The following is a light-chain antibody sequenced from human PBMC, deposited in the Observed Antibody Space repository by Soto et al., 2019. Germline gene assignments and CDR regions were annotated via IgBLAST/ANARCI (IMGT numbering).Light chain of an antibody. V-gene: IGKV1-12*01. CDR1: QGIDNW. J-gene: IGKJ3*01. Sequence: DIQMTQSPSSVSASVGDKVTITCRASQGIDNWLAWYQQKPGQAPKLLIHAASSLQSGVTSRFSGSGSATDFTLTITSLQPEDFATYYWQQANSFPLTFGPGTKVELK. CDR3: QQANSFPLT. CDR2: AAS.